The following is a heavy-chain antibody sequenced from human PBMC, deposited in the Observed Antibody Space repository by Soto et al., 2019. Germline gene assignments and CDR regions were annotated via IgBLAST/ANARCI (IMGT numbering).Heavy chain of an antibody. D-gene: IGHD2-2*01. CDR3: ARDRWSSTSWEGCGFGP. V-gene: IGHV4-31*03. CDR1: GASISSAGYS. CDR2: ITYSGDT. Sequence: SLTCTVSGASISSAGYSWSWVRQHPGKGLEWIGYITYSGDTDYNPSLRSRVSISIDTSRNQFSLKLRSVTAADTGVYYCARDRWSSTSWEGCGFGPWGQGTLVTVSS. J-gene: IGHJ5*02.